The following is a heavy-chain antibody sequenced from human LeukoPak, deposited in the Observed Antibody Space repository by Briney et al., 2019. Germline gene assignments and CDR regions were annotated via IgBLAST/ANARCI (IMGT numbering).Heavy chain of an antibody. J-gene: IGHJ4*02. CDR1: GYTFTGYY. D-gene: IGHD2-2*01. CDR2: IIPIFGTA. V-gene: IGHV1-69*13. CDR3: AKGDIVVVPAAMPFDY. Sequence: SVKVSCKASGYTFTGYYMHWVRQAPGQGLEWMGGIIPIFGTANYAQKFQGRVTITADESTSTAYMELSSLRSEDTAVYYCAKGDIVVVPAAMPFDYWGQGTLVTVSS.